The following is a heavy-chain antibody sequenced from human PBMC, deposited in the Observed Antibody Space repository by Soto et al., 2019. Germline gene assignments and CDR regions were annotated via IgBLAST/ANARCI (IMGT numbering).Heavy chain of an antibody. CDR2: IYHSGST. D-gene: IGHD1-1*01. CDR1: GGSISSSNW. V-gene: IGHV4-4*02. J-gene: IGHJ6*02. Sequence: PSETLSLTCAVSGGSISSSNWWSWVRQPPGKGLEWIGEIYHSGSTNYNPSLKSRVTISVEKSKNQFSLKLSSVTAADTAVYYCARKEGTYYYYYGMDVWGQGTTVTVYS. CDR3: ARKEGTYYYYYGMDV.